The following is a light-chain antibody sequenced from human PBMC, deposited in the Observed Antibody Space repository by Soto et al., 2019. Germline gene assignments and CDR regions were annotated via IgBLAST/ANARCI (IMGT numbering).Light chain of an antibody. CDR1: SSDVGGSNY. Sequence: QSALTQPASVSGSPGQSITISCTGTSSDVGGSNYVSWYQQHPGKAPKLMIYDVSNRPSGVSNRFSGSKSGNTASLTISGLQAEDEADYYCSSYISSSILVFGGGTKLTVL. J-gene: IGLJ2*01. CDR3: SSYISSSILV. CDR2: DVS. V-gene: IGLV2-14*01.